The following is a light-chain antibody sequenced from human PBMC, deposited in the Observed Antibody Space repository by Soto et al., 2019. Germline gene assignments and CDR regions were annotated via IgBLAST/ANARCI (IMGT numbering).Light chain of an antibody. V-gene: IGLV1-44*01. CDR1: YSNIGSNT. Sequence: QSVLTQPPSASGTPGQGVIISCSGTYSNIGSNTVKWYRQVPGSAPKFLIYSNNERPSGVPDRFSGSKSGTSASLAITGLRADDEADYYCQSYASSLSANFVFGTGTKLTVL. CDR2: SNN. CDR3: QSYASSLSANFV. J-gene: IGLJ1*01.